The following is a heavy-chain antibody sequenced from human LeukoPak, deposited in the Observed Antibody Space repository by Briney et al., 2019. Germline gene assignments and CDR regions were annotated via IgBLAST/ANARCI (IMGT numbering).Heavy chain of an antibody. Sequence: ASVKVSCKASGYTFTGYYMHWVRQAPGQGLEWMGWINPNSGGTNYAQKFQGRVTMTRDTSISTAYMELSRLRSDDTAVYYCARGIVGTSMASYYFDYWGQGTLVTVSS. V-gene: IGHV1-2*02. CDR1: GYTFTGYY. D-gene: IGHD2-21*01. J-gene: IGHJ4*02. CDR3: ARGIVGTSMASYYFDY. CDR2: INPNSGGT.